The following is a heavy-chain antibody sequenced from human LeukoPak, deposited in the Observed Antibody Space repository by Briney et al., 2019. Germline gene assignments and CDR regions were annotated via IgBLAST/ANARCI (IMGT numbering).Heavy chain of an antibody. Sequence: GGSLRLSCAASGFTFSSYGMHWVRQAPGKGLEWVAVIWYDGSNKYYADSVKGRFTISRDNSKNTLYLQMNSLRAEDTAVYYCARAEAYCSGGSCYFGYFDYWGQGTLVTVSS. D-gene: IGHD2-15*01. J-gene: IGHJ4*02. CDR2: IWYDGSNK. V-gene: IGHV3-33*01. CDR3: ARAEAYCSGGSCYFGYFDY. CDR1: GFTFSSYG.